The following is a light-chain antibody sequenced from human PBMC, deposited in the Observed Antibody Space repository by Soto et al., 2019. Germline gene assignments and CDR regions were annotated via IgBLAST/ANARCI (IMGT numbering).Light chain of an antibody. V-gene: IGLV2-14*01. CDR2: GVS. CDR3: SSYTSSSTWV. Sequence: QSVLTQPASVFGSPGQSITISCTGTSSDVGGYNYVSWYQQHPGKAPKFMIFGVSNRPSGVSNRFSGSKSGNTASLTISGLQAEDEADYYCSSYTSSSTWVFGGGTKLTVL. CDR1: SSDVGGYNY. J-gene: IGLJ3*02.